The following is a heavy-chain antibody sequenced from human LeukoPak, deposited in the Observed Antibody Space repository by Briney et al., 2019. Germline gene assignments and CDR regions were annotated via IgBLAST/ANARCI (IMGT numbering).Heavy chain of an antibody. CDR3: AKGRAVGESYYDY. Sequence: GGSLRLSCAASEFTFRTYAMSWVRQAPGKGLEWVSTISGSRASTYYADAVKGWFTISRDDSSNTLYLQMNSLRGEDTAIYYCAKGRAVGESYYDYWGQGTLVTVSS. V-gene: IGHV3-23*01. CDR2: ISGSRAST. CDR1: EFTFRTYA. J-gene: IGHJ4*02. D-gene: IGHD1-26*01.